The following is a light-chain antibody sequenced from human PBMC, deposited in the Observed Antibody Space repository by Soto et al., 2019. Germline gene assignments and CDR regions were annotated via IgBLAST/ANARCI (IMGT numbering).Light chain of an antibody. CDR2: DDS. CDR3: QVWDSSTDHPGVV. Sequence: SYELTQPPSVSVAPGQTATLTCGGNNIGSESVHWYQQKPGQAPVLVVYDDSDRPSGIPERFSGSNSGQTATLTISTVEAGDEADYFCQVWDSSTDHPGVVFGGGTQLTVL. CDR1: NIGSES. J-gene: IGLJ2*01. V-gene: IGLV3-21*02.